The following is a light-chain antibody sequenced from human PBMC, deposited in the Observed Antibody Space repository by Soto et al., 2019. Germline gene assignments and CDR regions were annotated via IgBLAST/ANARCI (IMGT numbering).Light chain of an antibody. CDR2: ATS. CDR1: QGISNW. Sequence: DIQMTQSPSSVSASVGDRVTITGRASQGISNWLAWYQQKAGKATKLLIYATSTLQSGVPSRFRGSGSVTEFTLTISSLQPADVATYYCQQANSFPYTFGQGTKLEIK. CDR3: QQANSFPYT. V-gene: IGKV1-12*01. J-gene: IGKJ2*01.